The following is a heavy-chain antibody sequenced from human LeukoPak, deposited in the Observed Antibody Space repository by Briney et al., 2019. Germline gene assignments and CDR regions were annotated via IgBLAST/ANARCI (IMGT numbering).Heavy chain of an antibody. Sequence: GGSLRLSCAASGFTVSSNYMSWVRQAPGKGLEWVSVIYSGGSTYYADSVKGRFTLSRDNSKNTLYLQMNSLRVEDTAVYYCARDSYAGRGGLDPWGQGTRVTVSS. D-gene: IGHD2-2*01. CDR3: ARDSYAGRGGLDP. J-gene: IGHJ5*02. CDR2: IYSGGST. CDR1: GFTVSSNY. V-gene: IGHV3-53*01.